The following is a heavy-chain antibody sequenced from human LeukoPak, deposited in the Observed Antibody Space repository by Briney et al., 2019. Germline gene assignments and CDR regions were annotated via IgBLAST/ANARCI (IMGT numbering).Heavy chain of an antibody. CDR3: AKFHGSSWYSRYYYYYMDV. J-gene: IGHJ6*03. Sequence: GGSLRLSCAASEFPVGSNYMTWVRQAPGKGLEWVSLIYSGGSTYYADSVKGRFTISRDNSKNTLYLQMNSLRAEDTAVYYCAKFHGSSWYSRYYYYYMDVWGKGTTVTVSS. CDR2: IYSGGST. CDR1: EFPVGSNY. V-gene: IGHV3-53*01. D-gene: IGHD6-13*01.